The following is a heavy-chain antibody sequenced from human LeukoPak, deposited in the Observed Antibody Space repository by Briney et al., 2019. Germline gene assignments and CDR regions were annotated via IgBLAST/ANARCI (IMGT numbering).Heavy chain of an antibody. V-gene: IGHV1-2*02. CDR3: ARDGPWVVTAIPDY. CDR2: INPNSGGT. J-gene: IGHJ4*02. Sequence: ASVKVSCKASGYTFTGYYMHWVRQAPGQGLEWMGWINPNSGGTNYAQKFQGRVTMTRDTSISTAYMELSRLRSDDTAVYYCARDGPWVVTAIPDYWGQGTLVTVSS. CDR1: GYTFTGYY. D-gene: IGHD2-21*02.